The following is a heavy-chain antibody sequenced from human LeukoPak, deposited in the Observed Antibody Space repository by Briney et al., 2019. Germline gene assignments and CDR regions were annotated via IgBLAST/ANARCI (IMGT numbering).Heavy chain of an antibody. D-gene: IGHD3-22*01. CDR2: IKSKTDGGTT. V-gene: IGHV3-15*01. CDR1: GFIFGNAW. CDR3: TTLYYYDSSGYY. J-gene: IGHJ4*02. Sequence: PGGSLRLSCAASGFIFGNAWMSWVRQAPGKGLEWVGRIKSKTDGGTTDYAAPVKGRFTISRDDSKNTLYLQMNSLKTEDAAVYYCTTLYYYDSSGYYWGQGTLVTVSS.